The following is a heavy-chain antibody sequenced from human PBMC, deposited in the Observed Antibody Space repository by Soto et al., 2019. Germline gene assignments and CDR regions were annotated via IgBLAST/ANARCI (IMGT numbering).Heavy chain of an antibody. CDR2: IKHSGST. CDR1: GRSFRGYY. D-gene: IGHD2-15*01. J-gene: IGHJ3*02. CDR3: ARIVVVAATNDAFDI. Sequence: SETLSLTCAVCGRSFRGYYWSWIRQAPGKGLEWIGEIKHSGSTNYNPSLKSRVTISVDTPKNQFSLKLSSVTAADTAVYYCARIVVVAATNDAFDIWGQGTMVT. V-gene: IGHV4-34*01.